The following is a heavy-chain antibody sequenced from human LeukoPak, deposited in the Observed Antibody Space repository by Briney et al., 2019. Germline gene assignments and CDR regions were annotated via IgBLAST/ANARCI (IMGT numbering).Heavy chain of an antibody. D-gene: IGHD3-10*01. J-gene: IGHJ4*02. Sequence: GGSLRLSCAASGFTFSSYAMSWVRQAPGKGLEWVSAISGSGGSTYYADSVKGRFTISRDNSKNTLCLQMNSLRAEDTAVYYCAKDRLPMVRGVTTIFDYWGQGTLVTVSS. CDR2: ISGSGGST. V-gene: IGHV3-23*01. CDR3: AKDRLPMVRGVTTIFDY. CDR1: GFTFSSYA.